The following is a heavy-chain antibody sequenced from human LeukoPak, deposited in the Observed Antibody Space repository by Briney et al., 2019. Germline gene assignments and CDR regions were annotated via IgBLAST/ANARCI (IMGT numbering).Heavy chain of an antibody. CDR1: GGSINNYY. CDR3: ARGGGGPIDDYGDHVSHFDY. V-gene: IGHV4-59*01. CDR2: IYYSGST. Sequence: PSETLSLTCTVSGGSINNYYWSWIRQPPGKGLEWIGYIYYSGSTNYNPSLKSRVTISVDTSKNQFSLKLSSVTAADTAVYYCARGGGGPIDDYGDHVSHFDYWGQGTLVTVSS. J-gene: IGHJ4*02. D-gene: IGHD4-17*01.